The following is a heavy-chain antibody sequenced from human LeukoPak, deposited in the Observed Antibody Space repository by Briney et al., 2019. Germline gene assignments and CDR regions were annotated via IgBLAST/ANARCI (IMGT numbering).Heavy chain of an antibody. D-gene: IGHD3-22*01. V-gene: IGHV1-24*01. CDR1: GCTLTELS. Sequence: ASVKVSCKVSGCTLTELSMHWVRQAPGKGLEWMGGFDPEDGETIYAQKFQGRVTMTEDTSTDTAYMELSSLRSEDTAVYYCATAQKGGRGYYYDSSGYYYDDYWGQGTLVTVSS. J-gene: IGHJ4*02. CDR2: FDPEDGET. CDR3: ATAQKGGRGYYYDSSGYYYDDY.